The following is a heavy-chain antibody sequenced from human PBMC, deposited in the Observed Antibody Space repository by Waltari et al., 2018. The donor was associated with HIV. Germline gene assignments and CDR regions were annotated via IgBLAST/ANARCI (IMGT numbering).Heavy chain of an antibody. V-gene: IGHV3-53*01. CDR2: IYSGGST. Sequence: VQLVESGGGLIQPGGSLRLSCAASGFTVSSTYMSWVRQAPGKGLEWVSVIYSGGSTYYADSVKGRFTISRDNSKNTLYLQMNSLRAEDTAVYYCARDRPSSVAGWYFDLWGRGTLVTVSS. CDR3: ARDRPSSVAGWYFDL. CDR1: GFTVSSTY. J-gene: IGHJ2*01. D-gene: IGHD6-19*01.